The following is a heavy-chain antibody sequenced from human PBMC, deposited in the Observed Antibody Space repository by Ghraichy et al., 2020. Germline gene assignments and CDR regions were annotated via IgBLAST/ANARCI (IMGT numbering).Heavy chain of an antibody. V-gene: IGHV4-59*01. D-gene: IGHD5-12*01. CDR3: ARDVSPRGYSGYDPPYYYYYYGMDV. Sequence: SETLSLTCTVSGGSISSYYWSWIRQPPGKGLEWIGYIYYSGSTNYNPSLKSRVTISVDTSKNQFSLKLSSVTAADTAVYYCARDVSPRGYSGYDPPYYYYYYGMDVWGQWPTVTVSS. CDR1: GGSISSYY. J-gene: IGHJ6*02. CDR2: IYYSGST.